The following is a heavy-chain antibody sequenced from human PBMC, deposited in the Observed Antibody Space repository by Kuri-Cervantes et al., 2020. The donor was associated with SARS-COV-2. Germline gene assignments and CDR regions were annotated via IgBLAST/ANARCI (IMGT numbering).Heavy chain of an antibody. CDR2: IYPGDADT. Sequence: KVSCKGSGYSFTSYWIGWVRQMPGKGLEWMGVIYPGDADTRYSPSFQGQVTMSVDESINTAYLQWSSLKASDTAMNYCARRTMPRGISDSFDVWGQGTMVTVSS. J-gene: IGHJ3*01. D-gene: IGHD2-2*01. CDR1: GYSFTSYW. CDR3: ARRTMPRGISDSFDV. V-gene: IGHV5-51*01.